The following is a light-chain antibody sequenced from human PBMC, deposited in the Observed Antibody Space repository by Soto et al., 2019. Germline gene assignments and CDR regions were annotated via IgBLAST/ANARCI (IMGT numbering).Light chain of an antibody. Sequence: QSALTQPRSVSGAPGQSVTISCTGTSSDVGGYDHVSWFQHHPGKVPKLMIYDVTKRPSGVPDRFSASKSGNTASLTISGLQAEDEADYYCCSYGGYFWVFGGGTKLTVL. CDR1: SSDVGGYDH. CDR2: DVT. V-gene: IGLV2-11*01. CDR3: CSYGGYFWV. J-gene: IGLJ3*02.